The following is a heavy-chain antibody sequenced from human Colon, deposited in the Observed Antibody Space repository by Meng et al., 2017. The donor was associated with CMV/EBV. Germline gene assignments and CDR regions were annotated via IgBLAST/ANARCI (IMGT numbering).Heavy chain of an antibody. CDR3: ARTKDTGDTPVETFFDY. J-gene: IGHJ4*02. CDR1: GYTFTGYY. Sequence: ASVKVSCKASGYTFTGYYMHWVRQAPGQGLEWMGWINPNSGGTNYAQKFQGRVTMTRDTSISTAYMELSRLRSDDTAVYYCARTKDTGDTPVETFFDYWGQGTLVTVSS. D-gene: IGHD5-18*01. V-gene: IGHV1-2*02. CDR2: INPNSGGT.